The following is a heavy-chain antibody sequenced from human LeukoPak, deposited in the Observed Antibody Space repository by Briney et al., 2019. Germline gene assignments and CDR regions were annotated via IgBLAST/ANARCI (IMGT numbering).Heavy chain of an antibody. CDR2: INPSGGST. CDR1: GYTFTSYY. Sequence: GASVNLSFKASGYTFTSYYIHWMRQPPAQGLEWMGIINPSGGSTSYAQKLQGRVTMTRDTSTSTVSMELSSLRSEDTAVYYCARDYTRSGSYSPPGYWGQGTLVTVSS. CDR3: ARDYTRSGSYSPPGY. D-gene: IGHD1-26*01. J-gene: IGHJ4*02. V-gene: IGHV1-46*01.